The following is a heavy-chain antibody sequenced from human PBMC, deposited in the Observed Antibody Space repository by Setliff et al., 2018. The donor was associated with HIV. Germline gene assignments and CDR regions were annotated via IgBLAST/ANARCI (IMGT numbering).Heavy chain of an antibody. CDR3: TRELNGHTSSHYYFGLDV. Sequence: GGSLRLSCAASGFTFSSYDMHWVRQVTGEGLEWVSAIGTGGDTYYADSVKGRFTISRENAKNSLYLQMNNVRAGDTAVYYCTRELNGHTSSHYYFGLDVWGQGTTVTVSS. CDR2: IGTGGDT. CDR1: GFTFSSYD. D-gene: IGHD6-6*01. V-gene: IGHV3-13*01. J-gene: IGHJ6*02.